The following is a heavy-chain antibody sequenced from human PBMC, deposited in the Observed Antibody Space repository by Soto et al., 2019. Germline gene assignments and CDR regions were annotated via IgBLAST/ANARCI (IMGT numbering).Heavy chain of an antibody. J-gene: IGHJ6*02. V-gene: IGHV1-24*01. CDR1: GYTPTELS. CDR3: ARDIAPAAISGIYYYYYGMDV. CDR2: FDPEDGET. D-gene: IGHD2-2*01. Sequence: GGSVKVSCKVSGYTPTELSMHWGGQAPGKGLEGVGGFDPEDGETIYAQKFQGRVTMTKDTSTSTVYMELSSLRSEDTAVYYCARDIAPAAISGIYYYYYGMDVWGQGTTVTVSS.